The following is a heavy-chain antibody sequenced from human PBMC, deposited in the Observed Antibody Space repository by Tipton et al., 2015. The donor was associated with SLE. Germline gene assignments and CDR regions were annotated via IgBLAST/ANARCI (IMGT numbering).Heavy chain of an antibody. V-gene: IGHV3-23*01. CDR3: AKDFPLEGATVPGALLDS. J-gene: IGHJ4*02. Sequence: SLRLSCAASGFTFNFYAMIWVRQAPGKGLEWVSTISSSGGSTYYTDSVKGRFTISRDDSKNTLYLQMSILRAEDTAVYYCAKDFPLEGATVPGALLDSWGQGILVTVSS. CDR2: ISSSGGST. D-gene: IGHD2-2*02. CDR1: GFTFNFYA.